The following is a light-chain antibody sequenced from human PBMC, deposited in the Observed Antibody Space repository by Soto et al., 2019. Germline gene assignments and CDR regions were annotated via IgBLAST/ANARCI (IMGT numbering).Light chain of an antibody. CDR3: CSYAGADAILL. Sequence: QSALAQPASVSGSPGQSITISCTAISRFVGSYNPVSWYQQHPGEAPKLIIYEVTARPPGVSDRFSGSKSGNTASLTISGLQPEDEGDYYCCSYAGADAILLVGGGTKVTVL. CDR1: SRFVGSYNP. J-gene: IGLJ2*01. CDR2: EVT. V-gene: IGLV2-23*02.